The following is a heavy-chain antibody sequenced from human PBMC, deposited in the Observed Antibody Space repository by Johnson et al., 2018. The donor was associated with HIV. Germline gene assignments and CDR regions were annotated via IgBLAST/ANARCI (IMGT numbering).Heavy chain of an antibody. D-gene: IGHD6-13*01. CDR3: AREQELIGERAFDI. CDR1: GFTFDDYG. Sequence: VQLVESGGGVVRPGGSLRLSCAASGFTFDDYGMSWVRQAPGKGLEWVSGINWNGGRTSYADSVKGRFTISRDNAKRSLYMQMNSLRAEDTAVYYCAREQELIGERAFDIWGQGTMVTVSS. J-gene: IGHJ3*02. V-gene: IGHV3-20*04. CDR2: INWNGGRT.